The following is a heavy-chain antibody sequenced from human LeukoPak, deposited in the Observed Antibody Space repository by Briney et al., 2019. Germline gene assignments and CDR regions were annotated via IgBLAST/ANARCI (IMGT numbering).Heavy chain of an antibody. CDR2: INPSGGST. CDR1: GYTFTSYY. Sequence: ASVKVSRKASGYTFTSYYMHWVRQAPGQGLEWMGIINPSGGSTSYAQKFQGRVTMTRDTSTSTVYMELSSLRSEDTAVYYCARDIVVVPAAYSLGMDVWGKGTTVTVSS. CDR3: ARDIVVVPAAYSLGMDV. J-gene: IGHJ6*04. V-gene: IGHV1-46*01. D-gene: IGHD2-2*01.